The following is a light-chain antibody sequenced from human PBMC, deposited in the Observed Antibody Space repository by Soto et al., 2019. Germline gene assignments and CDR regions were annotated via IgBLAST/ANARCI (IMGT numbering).Light chain of an antibody. CDR3: SSYTISSTLFYV. V-gene: IGLV2-14*01. CDR2: EVR. CDR1: SSDVGAYDY. Sequence: QSALTQPASVSGSPGQSITISCTGTSSDVGAYDYVSWYQQHPGKAPKLMIYEVRNRPSGVSSRFSGSKSGNTASLTISGLQAEDEADYYCSSYTISSTLFYVFGTGTKVTVL. J-gene: IGLJ1*01.